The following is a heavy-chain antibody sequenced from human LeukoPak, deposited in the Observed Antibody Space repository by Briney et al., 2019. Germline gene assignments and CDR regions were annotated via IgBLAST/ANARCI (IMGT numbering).Heavy chain of an antibody. J-gene: IGHJ4*02. Sequence: ASVKVSCKASGYTFTSYGISWVRQAPGQGLEWMGWISAYNGNTNYAQKLQGRVTMTTDTSTSTAYMELRSLRSDDTAVYYCARENYDNVNTVTDYWGQGTLVTVSS. V-gene: IGHV1-18*01. CDR3: ARENYDNVNTVTDY. D-gene: IGHD4-17*01. CDR2: ISAYNGNT. CDR1: GYTFTSYG.